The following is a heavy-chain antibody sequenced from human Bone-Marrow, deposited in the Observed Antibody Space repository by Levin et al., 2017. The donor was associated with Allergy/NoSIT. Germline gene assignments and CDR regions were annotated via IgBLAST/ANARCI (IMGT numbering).Heavy chain of an antibody. J-gene: IGHJ6*03. CDR3: VKVSAPAPIDYYYFYRAV. V-gene: IGHV3-30*18. Sequence: GESLKISCAASGFTFINYGMHWVRQAPGKGLEWVTLISSDGTNKYYADSVKGRFTISRDNSKNTLYLQMNSLRPDDTAVYYCVKVSAPAPIDYYYFYRAVWGKGTTVTVSS. D-gene: IGHD2-2*01. CDR1: GFTFINYG. CDR2: ISSDGTNK.